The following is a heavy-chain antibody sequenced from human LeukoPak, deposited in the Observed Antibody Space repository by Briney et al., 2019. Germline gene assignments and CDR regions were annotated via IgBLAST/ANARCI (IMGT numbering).Heavy chain of an antibody. CDR1: GYTFTSYG. CDR2: ISAYNGNT. V-gene: IGHV1-18*01. Sequence: ASVKVSCKASGYTFTSYGISWVRQAPGQGLEWMGWISAYNGNTNYARKLQGRVTMTTDTSTSTAYMELRSLRSDDTAVYYCARVYYDILTGYYADYWGQGTLVTVSS. D-gene: IGHD3-9*01. J-gene: IGHJ4*02. CDR3: ARVYYDILTGYYADY.